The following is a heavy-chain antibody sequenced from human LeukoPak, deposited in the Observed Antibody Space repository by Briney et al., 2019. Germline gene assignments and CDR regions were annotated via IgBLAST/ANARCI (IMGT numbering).Heavy chain of an antibody. Sequence: PGGSLRLSCTASGFTFSTYSMNWVRQAPGKGLEWLSYINSKSDHIYHADSVKGRFTISRDNSKNTLYLQMNSLRAEDTAVYYCANSPQMALPNRYSSSWYFDLWGRGTLVTVSS. CDR3: ANSPQMALPNRYSSSWYFDL. J-gene: IGHJ2*01. CDR1: GFTFSTYS. D-gene: IGHD6-6*01. V-gene: IGHV3-48*01. CDR2: INSKSDHI.